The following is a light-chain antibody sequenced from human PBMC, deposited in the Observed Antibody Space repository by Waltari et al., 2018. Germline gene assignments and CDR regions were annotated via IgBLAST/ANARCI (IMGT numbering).Light chain of an antibody. CDR3: QQYYSTFT. V-gene: IGKV4-1*01. Sequence: VMTQXPXSLAVSXXXXAXIXCRPSQSVLYNSNNKNYLAWYQQKPGQPPKLLISWASTRESGVPDRFSGSGSGTDFTLTISSLQAEDVAVYYCQQYYSTFTFGPGTKVAIK. CDR1: QSVLYNSNNKNY. J-gene: IGKJ3*01. CDR2: WAS.